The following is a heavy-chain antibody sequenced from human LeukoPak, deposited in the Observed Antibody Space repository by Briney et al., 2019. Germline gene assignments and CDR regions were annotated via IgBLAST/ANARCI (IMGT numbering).Heavy chain of an antibody. D-gene: IGHD3-22*01. V-gene: IGHV4-59*12. CDR3: ASVSYDTSLQH. CDR1: GGSISSYY. Sequence: PSETLSLTCTASGGSISSYYWSWIRQPPGKGLEWIGSIYVSASTNYNPSLKSRVTISVDTSKNQFSLRLSSVTAADTAIYYCASVSYDTSLQHWGQGTLVTVSS. CDR2: IYVSAST. J-gene: IGHJ1*01.